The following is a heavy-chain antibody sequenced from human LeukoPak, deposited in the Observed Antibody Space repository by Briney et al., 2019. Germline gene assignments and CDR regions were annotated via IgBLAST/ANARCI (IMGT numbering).Heavy chain of an antibody. Sequence: AGSLRLSCAAAGFIFDGSNMQCFRRHAPEGLQWGFLISWEGGTIYYADSVKGRFTISRDNSKEVLYLQMDSLTTDDTALYYCAKMAVENYYDSSDYSNYYMDAWGKGTTVIVS. V-gene: IGHV3-43*01. CDR2: ISWEGGTI. J-gene: IGHJ6*03. CDR1: GFIFDGSN. D-gene: IGHD3-22*01. CDR3: AKMAVENYYDSSDYSNYYMDA.